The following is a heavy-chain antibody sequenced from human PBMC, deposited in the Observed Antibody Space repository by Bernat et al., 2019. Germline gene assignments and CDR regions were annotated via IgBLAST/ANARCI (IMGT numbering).Heavy chain of an antibody. CDR2: IWYDGSNK. D-gene: IGHD4-17*01. V-gene: IGHV3-33*03. CDR3: AKVRYPNPNYYFDY. CDR1: GFTFSSYG. Sequence: QVQLVESGGGVVQPGRSLRLSCAASGFTFSSYGMHWARQAPGKGLEWVAGIWYDGSNKNYADSVKGRFTISRDKSKNTLYLQMNSLRAEDTAVYYCAKVRYPNPNYYFDYWGQGTLVTVSS. J-gene: IGHJ4*02.